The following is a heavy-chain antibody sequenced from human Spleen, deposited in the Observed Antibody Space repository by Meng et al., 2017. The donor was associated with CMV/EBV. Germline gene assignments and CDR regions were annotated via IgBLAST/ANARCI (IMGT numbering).Heavy chain of an antibody. V-gene: IGHV3-11*01. J-gene: IGHJ4*02. D-gene: IGHD3-10*01. CDR1: GFTFNDYY. CDR3: ARDRRRFGVVPVFDY. Sequence: FGFTFNDYYMTWVRQAPGKGLEWIAYISSGTTTIYYADSVKGRFTISRDNSKNSLYLQMNNLRADDTAVYYCARDRRRFGVVPVFDYWGQGTLVTVSS. CDR2: ISSGTTTI.